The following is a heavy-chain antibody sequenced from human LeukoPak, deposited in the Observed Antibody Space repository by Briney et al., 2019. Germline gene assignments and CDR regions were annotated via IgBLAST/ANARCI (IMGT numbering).Heavy chain of an antibody. V-gene: IGHV1-18*01. CDR1: GYTFTSYG. Sequence: ASVKVSCKASGYTFTSYGISWVRQAPGQGLGWMGWISAYNGNTNYAQKLQGRVTMTTDTSTSTAYMELRSLRSDDTAVYYCARGRARVYDSSGYPDYWGQGTLVTVSS. CDR3: ARGRARVYDSSGYPDY. J-gene: IGHJ4*02. CDR2: ISAYNGNT. D-gene: IGHD3-22*01.